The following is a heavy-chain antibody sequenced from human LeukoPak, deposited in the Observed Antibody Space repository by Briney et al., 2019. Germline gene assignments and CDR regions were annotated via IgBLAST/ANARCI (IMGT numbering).Heavy chain of an antibody. V-gene: IGHV3-48*01. Sequence: PGGSLRLSCAASGFTFSTYSMNWVRQAPGKGLEWVSYISSSGSTIYYADSVKGRFTISRDNAKNSLYLQMNSLRAEDPAVYYCARDMGTQDDAFDIWGQGTMVTVSS. CDR3: ARDMGTQDDAFDI. D-gene: IGHD1-14*01. J-gene: IGHJ3*02. CDR1: GFTFSTYS. CDR2: ISSSGSTI.